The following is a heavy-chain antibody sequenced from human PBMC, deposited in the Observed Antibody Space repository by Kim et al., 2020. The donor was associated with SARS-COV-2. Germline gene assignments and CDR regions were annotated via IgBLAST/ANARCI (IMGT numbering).Heavy chain of an antibody. CDR3: VSDTKGIMIFDL. V-gene: IGHV3-30-3*01. CDR1: GFAFISYA. CDR2: ISSDGSRS. J-gene: IGHJ2*01. D-gene: IGHD3-16*01. Sequence: GGSLRLSCSASGFAFISYAIHWVRQAPGKGLEWVAVISSDGSRSYSANSVTGRLTISRDNSKRKLYLQMNRLKTEETALYYGVSDTKGIMIFDLWGRGTLVTVSS.